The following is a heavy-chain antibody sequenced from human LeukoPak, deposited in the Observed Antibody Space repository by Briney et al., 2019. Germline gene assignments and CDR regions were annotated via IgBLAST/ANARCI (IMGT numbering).Heavy chain of an antibody. CDR3: AREVGDGYNWGYFDY. J-gene: IGHJ4*02. CDR1: GFTFSSYE. CDR2: FSSSGSTI. V-gene: IGHV3-48*03. Sequence: GGSLRLSCAASGFTFSSYEMNWVRQAPGKGLEWVSYFSSSGSTIYYADSVKGRFTISRDNAKNSLYLQMNSLRAEDTAVYYCAREVGDGYNWGYFDYWGQGTLVTVSS. D-gene: IGHD5-24*01.